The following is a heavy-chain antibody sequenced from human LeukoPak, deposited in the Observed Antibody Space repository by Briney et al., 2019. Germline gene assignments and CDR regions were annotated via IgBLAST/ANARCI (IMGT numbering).Heavy chain of an antibody. J-gene: IGHJ4*02. Sequence: PSETLSLTCTVSGGSISSYYWSWIRQPPGKGLECIGYIYYSGSTNCNPSLKSRVTISVDTSKNQFSLKLSSGTAADTAVYYCAREAPRSGYDTNPNFDYWGQGTLVTVSS. CDR2: IYYSGST. CDR3: AREAPRSGYDTNPNFDY. D-gene: IGHD5-12*01. CDR1: GGSISSYY. V-gene: IGHV4-59*01.